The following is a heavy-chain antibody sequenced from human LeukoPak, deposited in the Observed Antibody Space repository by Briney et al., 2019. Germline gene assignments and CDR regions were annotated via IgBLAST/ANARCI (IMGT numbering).Heavy chain of an antibody. V-gene: IGHV3-33*01. Sequence: GGSLRLSCAASGFTFSSYGMPWVRQAPGKGLEWVALTWHDGSNKYYGDSVKGRFTISRENSKNTLYLQMNSLRAEDTAVYYCGRAISLPSGLFDPWGQGAQVTVSS. CDR3: GRAISLPSGLFDP. CDR2: TWHDGSNK. CDR1: GFTFSSYG. J-gene: IGHJ5*02.